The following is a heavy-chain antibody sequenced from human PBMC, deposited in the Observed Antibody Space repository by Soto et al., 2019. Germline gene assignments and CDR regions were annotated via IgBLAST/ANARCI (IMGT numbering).Heavy chain of an antibody. Sequence: QITLKESGPTLVKPTQTLTLTCSTSGFSLIDSGVAVGWIRQPPGKALDWLALVYWDDDKRYSPSLRPRLTITRDTSKNPVVLTMTNIDPVDTATYYCVHTYADHAGYYFDFWGQGTLVTVSS. CDR2: VYWDDDK. CDR1: GFSLIDSGVA. CDR3: VHTYADHAGYYFDF. V-gene: IGHV2-5*02. J-gene: IGHJ4*02.